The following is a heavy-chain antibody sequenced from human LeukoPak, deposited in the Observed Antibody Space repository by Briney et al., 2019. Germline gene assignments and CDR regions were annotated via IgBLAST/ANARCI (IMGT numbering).Heavy chain of an antibody. J-gene: IGHJ4*02. CDR2: ISSAITTV. CDR3: ARGTYYSDC. Sequence: GGSLRLSCAASGFTFSTYGMNWVRQAPGKGLEWVSYISSAITTVYYADSVKGRFTISRDNARNSLYLQMNSLRDEDTAVYYCARGTYYSDCWGQGTLVTVSS. CDR1: GFTFSTYG. V-gene: IGHV3-48*02.